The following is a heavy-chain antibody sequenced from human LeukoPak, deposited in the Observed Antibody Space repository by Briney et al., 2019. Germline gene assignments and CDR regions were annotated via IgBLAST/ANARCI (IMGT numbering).Heavy chain of an antibody. J-gene: IGHJ4*02. CDR2: ISGSGGST. Sequence: GRSLRLSCAASGFTFSSYAMSWVRQAPGKGLEWVSAISGSGGSTYYADSVKGRFTISRDNAKNSLYLQMNSLRAEDTAVYYCARESPIQLWSHWGQGTLVTVSS. V-gene: IGHV3-23*01. CDR1: GFTFSSYA. D-gene: IGHD5-18*01. CDR3: ARESPIQLWSH.